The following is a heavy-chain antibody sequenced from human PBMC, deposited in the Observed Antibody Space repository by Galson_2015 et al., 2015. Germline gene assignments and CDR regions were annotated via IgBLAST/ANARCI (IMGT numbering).Heavy chain of an antibody. V-gene: IGHV7-4-1*02. CDR2: INTNTGNP. D-gene: IGHD3-10*01. CDR3: AQGTLDY. J-gene: IGHJ4*02. Sequence: GLEWMGWINTNTGNPSYAQGFAGRFVFSMDTSVSTAFLQITSLKADDTAVYYCAQGTLDYWGLGTLVTVSS.